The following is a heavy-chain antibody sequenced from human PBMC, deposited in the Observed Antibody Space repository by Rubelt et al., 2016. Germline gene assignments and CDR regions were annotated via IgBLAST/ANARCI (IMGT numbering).Heavy chain of an antibody. CDR3: ARSSGERLFDL. CDR1: DGSLDGNY. Sequence: QVQLQESGSGLVKPSETLSLTCTVSDGSLDGNYWSLVRQPPGKGLEWLGHIFYSGSANSSPPFTSRATISVDTSRNQFALKLGSATAADTTAYYCARSSGERLFDLWGQGTRVTVSS. D-gene: IGHD4-17*01. V-gene: IGHV4-59*01. CDR2: IFYSGSA. J-gene: IGHJ5*02.